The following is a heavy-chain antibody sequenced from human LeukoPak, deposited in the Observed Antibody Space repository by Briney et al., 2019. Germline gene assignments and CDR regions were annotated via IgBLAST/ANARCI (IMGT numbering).Heavy chain of an antibody. Sequence: SETLSLTCVVSGGSISSGNWWSWVRQPPGKGLEWLGEIFHNGTTKYNPSLKSRVTISVDKSNNQFSLKLSSVTAADTAVYSCAREGSRRLYMDVWGKGTTVTVSS. D-gene: IGHD1-26*01. CDR1: GGSISSGNW. J-gene: IGHJ6*03. V-gene: IGHV4-4*02. CDR3: AREGSRRLYMDV. CDR2: IFHNGTT.